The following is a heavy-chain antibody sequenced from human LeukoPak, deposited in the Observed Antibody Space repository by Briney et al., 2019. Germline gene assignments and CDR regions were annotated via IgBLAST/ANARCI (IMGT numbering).Heavy chain of an antibody. Sequence: ASVTVSCTASGGTFSSYAISWVRQAPGQGLEWMGGIIPIFGTANYAQKFQGRVTITADESTSTAYMELSSLRSEDTAVYYCARGSALLALSFDYWGQGTLVTVSS. CDR3: ARGSALLALSFDY. V-gene: IGHV1-69*01. CDR2: IIPIFGTA. J-gene: IGHJ4*02. CDR1: GGTFSSYA. D-gene: IGHD2-15*01.